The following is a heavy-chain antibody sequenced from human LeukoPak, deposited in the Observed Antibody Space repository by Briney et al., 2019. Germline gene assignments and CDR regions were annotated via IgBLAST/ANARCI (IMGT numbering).Heavy chain of an antibody. D-gene: IGHD6-13*01. CDR3: ARSLSSTGYYNYGMDV. V-gene: IGHV4-59*08. CDR2: FYYTGST. J-gene: IGHJ6*02. CDR1: GGSTRTYY. Sequence: SETLSLTCSVSGGSTRTYYWSWIRPPPGPGREWSGYFYYTGSTDYNPSLKSRVTISLDTSKDQFSLKLSSVTAADTAVYYCARSLSSTGYYNYGMDVWGQGTTVTVSS.